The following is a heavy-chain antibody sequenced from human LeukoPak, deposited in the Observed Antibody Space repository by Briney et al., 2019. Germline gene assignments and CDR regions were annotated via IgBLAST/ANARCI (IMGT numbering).Heavy chain of an antibody. D-gene: IGHD5-12*01. CDR1: GFTFSSSA. Sequence: EGSLRLSCAPSGFTFSSSAMHWVRQAPGKGLEWVAVISYDGSNKYYADSVKGRFTISRENSKNTLYLQMNSLRAEDTAVYYCAKAVDVDMVATIMPYYYMDVWGKGTTVTVSS. CDR3: AKAVDVDMVATIMPYYYMDV. V-gene: IGHV3-30-3*01. J-gene: IGHJ6*03. CDR2: ISYDGSNK.